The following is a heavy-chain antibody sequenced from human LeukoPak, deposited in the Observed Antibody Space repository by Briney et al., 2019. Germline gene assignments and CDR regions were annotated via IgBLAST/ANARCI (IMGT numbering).Heavy chain of an antibody. J-gene: IGHJ4*02. D-gene: IGHD2-2*01. Sequence: GGSLRLSCAASGFTFSSHWMSWVRQAPGKGLEWVANIKQDGSGKYYVDSVKGRFTISRDNAKNSLYLQMNSLRAEDTAVYYCAHGAMYQLDYWGQGTLVTVSS. CDR2: IKQDGSGK. V-gene: IGHV3-7*03. CDR1: GFTFSSHW. CDR3: AHGAMYQLDY.